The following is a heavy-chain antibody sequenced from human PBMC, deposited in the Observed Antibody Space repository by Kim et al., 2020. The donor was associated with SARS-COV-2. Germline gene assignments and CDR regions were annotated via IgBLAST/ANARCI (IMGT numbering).Heavy chain of an antibody. D-gene: IGHD4-17*01. V-gene: IGHV1-3*01. CDR2: INVGNGNT. CDR3: ATPRWAVTTPPLY. CDR1: GYTSTSYA. Sequence: ASVKVSCKASGYTSTSYAMHWVRQAPGQRLEWMGWINVGNGNTKYSRKFQGRVTITRHTSANTAYMHLSSLRSEDTAVYYCATPRWAVTTPPLYWGQGTLVTVSS. J-gene: IGHJ4*02.